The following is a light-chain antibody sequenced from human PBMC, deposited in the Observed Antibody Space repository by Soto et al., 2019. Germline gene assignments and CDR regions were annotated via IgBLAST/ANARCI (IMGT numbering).Light chain of an antibody. Sequence: QSVLTQPPSGSGSPGQSVAISCTETSSDVGSYNRVSWYQQPPGAAPKLMIYEVSNRPSGVPDRFSGSKSGNTASLTISGLQAEDEADYYCNSYTGSSTYVIGTGTKVTVL. CDR1: SSDVGSYNR. J-gene: IGLJ1*01. CDR3: NSYTGSSTYV. V-gene: IGLV2-18*02. CDR2: EVS.